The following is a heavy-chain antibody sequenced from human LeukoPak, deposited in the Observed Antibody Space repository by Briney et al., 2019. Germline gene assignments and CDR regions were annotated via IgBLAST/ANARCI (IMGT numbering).Heavy chain of an antibody. CDR3: AKVGMYIAAKF. CDR2: VTDGVGTT. Sequence: GGSLRLSCAASGFTFSNFAMSWVRQAPGKGLEWVSVVTDGVGTTYYADSAKGRFTISRDKSKNTLYLQMNSLRADETAVYYCAKVGMYIAAKFGGQGTLVTVSS. V-gene: IGHV3-23*01. CDR1: GFTFSNFA. J-gene: IGHJ4*02. D-gene: IGHD6-13*01.